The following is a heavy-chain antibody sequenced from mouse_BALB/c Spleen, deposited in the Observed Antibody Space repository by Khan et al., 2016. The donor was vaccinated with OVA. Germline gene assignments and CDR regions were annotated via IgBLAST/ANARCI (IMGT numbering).Heavy chain of an antibody. CDR1: GYIFTSYW. CDR3: ARPDSGSTYAMDN. D-gene: IGHD1-1*01. J-gene: IGHJ4*01. Sequence: QVQLKQSGAELVRPGASVKLSCKTSGYIFTSYWIQWVKQRSGQGLEWFARIYPGTGSTYYNEKFKGKATLTADKSSSTAYMQLSSLKSEDSAVYFCARPDSGSTYAMDNWGQGTSVTVSS. CDR2: IYPGTGST. V-gene: IGHV1S132*01.